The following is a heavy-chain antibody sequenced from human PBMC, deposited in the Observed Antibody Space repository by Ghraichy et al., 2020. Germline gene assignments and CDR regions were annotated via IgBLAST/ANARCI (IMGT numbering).Heavy chain of an antibody. Sequence: ASVKVSCKASGYTFTTYDINWVRQANGQGLEWMGWMNPNSGNTDYAQKFQGRVIMTRNTSISTAYMELSSLRSEDTAVYYCAGGRSSSGYRRLDYWGQGTLVTVSS. CDR2: MNPNSGNT. CDR3: AGGRSSSGYRRLDY. V-gene: IGHV1-8*01. D-gene: IGHD3-22*01. J-gene: IGHJ4*02. CDR1: GYTFTTYD.